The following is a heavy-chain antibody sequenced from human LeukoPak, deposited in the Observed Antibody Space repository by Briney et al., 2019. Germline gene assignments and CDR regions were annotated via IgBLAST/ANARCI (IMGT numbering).Heavy chain of an antibody. D-gene: IGHD6-13*01. CDR3: VRFALTSSLDH. Sequence: KNGESLKISCKISLYKLTNNWIGWVRQVPGKGLEWMGLIYPGYSDAKYSPSFQGQVTLSVDASISTAYLQLSGLRASDTAIYYCVRFALTSSLDHWGQGTLVTVSS. CDR1: LYKLTNNW. V-gene: IGHV5-51*01. CDR2: IYPGYSDA. J-gene: IGHJ5*02.